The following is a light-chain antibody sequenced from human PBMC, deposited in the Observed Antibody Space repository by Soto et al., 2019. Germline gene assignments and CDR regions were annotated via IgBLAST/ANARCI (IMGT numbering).Light chain of an antibody. Sequence: DIVLTQSPGTLSLSPGERATLSCRAIQSVTSNYLAWYQQKPGQAPRLLMYGTSSRATGIPDRFSGSGSGTEFTLTISSLQSEDFAVYYCQQYNNWPPITFGQGTRLEIK. CDR1: QSVTSNY. CDR2: GTS. J-gene: IGKJ5*01. CDR3: QQYNNWPPIT. V-gene: IGKV3-20*01.